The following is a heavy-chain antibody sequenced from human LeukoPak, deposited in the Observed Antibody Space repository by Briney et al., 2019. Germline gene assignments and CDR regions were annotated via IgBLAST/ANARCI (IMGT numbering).Heavy chain of an antibody. J-gene: IGHJ4*02. D-gene: IGHD3-22*01. Sequence: ASVKVSCKASGYTFTSYYIHWVRQAPGQGLEWMGIINPSGGSTSYAQKFQGRVTMTRDTSTSTVYMELSSLRSEDTAVYYCARSGVRYDSSGPFDYWGQGTLVTVSS. CDR3: ARSGVRYDSSGPFDY. CDR2: INPSGGST. V-gene: IGHV1-46*01. CDR1: GYTFTSYY.